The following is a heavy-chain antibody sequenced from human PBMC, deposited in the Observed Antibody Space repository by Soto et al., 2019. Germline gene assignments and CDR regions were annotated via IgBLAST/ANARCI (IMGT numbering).Heavy chain of an antibody. Sequence: GGSLRLSCAASGFTFSSYSMNWVRQAPGKGLEWVSSISSSSSYIYYADSVKGRFTISRDNAKNSLSLQMNSLRAEDTAVYYCARDFDIVVVPAAIGFDYWGQGTLVTVSS. CDR1: GFTFSSYS. V-gene: IGHV3-21*01. D-gene: IGHD2-2*02. CDR2: ISSSSSYI. J-gene: IGHJ4*02. CDR3: ARDFDIVVVPAAIGFDY.